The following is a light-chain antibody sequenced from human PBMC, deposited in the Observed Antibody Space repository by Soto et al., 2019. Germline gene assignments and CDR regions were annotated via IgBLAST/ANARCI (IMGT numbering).Light chain of an antibody. CDR3: SSYTSSSTWV. J-gene: IGLJ7*01. CDR1: SSDVGGYNY. Sequence: QSALTQPASVSGSPGQSIAISCTGTSSDVGGYNYVSWYQQHSGKTPNLMIYDVSNRPSGVSNRFSGSKSGNTASLTISGLQAEDEADYYCSSYTSSSTWVFGGGTQLTVL. V-gene: IGLV2-14*01. CDR2: DVS.